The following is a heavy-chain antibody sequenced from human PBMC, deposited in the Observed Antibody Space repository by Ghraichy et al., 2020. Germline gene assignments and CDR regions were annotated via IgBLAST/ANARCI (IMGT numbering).Heavy chain of an antibody. J-gene: IGHJ4*02. CDR2: ISGGGGTP. Sequence: GGSLRLSCAASGFTFTNYAMSWVRQAPGKGLEWVSVISGGGGTPNYADSVKGRFTISRDNSKNTLDLQMNSLRAEDTAVYYCAKSSANSYDGSGSFDHWGQGALVTVSS. CDR1: GFTFTNYA. V-gene: IGHV3-23*01. D-gene: IGHD3-22*01. CDR3: AKSSANSYDGSGSFDH.